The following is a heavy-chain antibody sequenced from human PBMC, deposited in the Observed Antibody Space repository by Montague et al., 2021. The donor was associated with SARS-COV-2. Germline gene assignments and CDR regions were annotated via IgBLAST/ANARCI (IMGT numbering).Heavy chain of an antibody. Sequence: SETLSLTCTVSHGSTSCSSYYWGWIRQPPGKGLEWIGGIYHTGRTYNNPSLKSRVTLSVDTSRNQFSLKVSSVTAAETAMYYCAVVDILTGYSLNYWGQGTLSPSPQ. V-gene: IGHV4-39*01. J-gene: IGHJ4*02. CDR3: AVVDILTGYSLNY. CDR1: HGSTSCSSYY. CDR2: IYHTGRT. D-gene: IGHD3-9*01.